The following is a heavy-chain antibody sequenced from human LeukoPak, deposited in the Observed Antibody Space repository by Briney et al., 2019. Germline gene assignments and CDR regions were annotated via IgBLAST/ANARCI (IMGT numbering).Heavy chain of an antibody. CDR3: ARQPDPVDAFDV. V-gene: IGHV4-59*08. CDR1: GGSISRSY. Sequence: PLETLSLTCTVSGGSISRSYWSWIRQPPGKGLQWIGYISYSGSTNYNPSLKSRITISVDTSNKHFSLKLSSVTAADTAVYYCARQPDPVDAFDVRGQGTMVPVSS. J-gene: IGHJ3*01. CDR2: ISYSGST. D-gene: IGHD1-14*01.